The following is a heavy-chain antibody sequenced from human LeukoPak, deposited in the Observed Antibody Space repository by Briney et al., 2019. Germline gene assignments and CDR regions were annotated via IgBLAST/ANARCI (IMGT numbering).Heavy chain of an antibody. Sequence: EASVKVSCKASGYTFTSYGISWVRQAPGQGLEWMGWISAYNGNTNYAQKLQGRVTMTTDTSTSTAYMELRSLRSDDTAVYYCARDPGRYYYGSGSYYFGYWGQGTLVTVSS. J-gene: IGHJ4*02. D-gene: IGHD3-10*01. CDR1: GYTFTSYG. CDR3: ARDPGRYYYGSGSYYFGY. CDR2: ISAYNGNT. V-gene: IGHV1-18*01.